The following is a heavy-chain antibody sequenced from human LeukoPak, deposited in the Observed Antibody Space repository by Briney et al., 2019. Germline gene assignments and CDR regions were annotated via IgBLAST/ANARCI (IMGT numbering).Heavy chain of an antibody. CDR3: ARGSQRITVFGVVTDY. J-gene: IGHJ4*02. Sequence: SESLSLTCAVSGDSISSYYWSWIRQPPGKGLEWIAYIYYTGSTNYNPSLKSRVTISVDTSKNQFSLKLSSVTAADTAVYFCARGSQRITVFGVVTDYWGQGTLVTVSS. CDR2: IYYTGST. D-gene: IGHD3-3*01. CDR1: GDSISSYY. V-gene: IGHV4-59*01.